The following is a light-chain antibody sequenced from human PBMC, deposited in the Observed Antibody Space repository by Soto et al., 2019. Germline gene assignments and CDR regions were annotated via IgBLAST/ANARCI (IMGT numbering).Light chain of an antibody. J-gene: IGKJ2*01. V-gene: IGKV1-5*01. CDR3: QQYNSYSLF. CDR1: QSISNW. Sequence: DIQMTKSPSTLSASVGDRVTITCRASQSISNWLAWYQQKPGKAPKLLIYGASSLESGVPSRFSGSGSGTEFTLAISSLQPDDFATYSCQQYNSYSLFFGQGTKLEIK. CDR2: GAS.